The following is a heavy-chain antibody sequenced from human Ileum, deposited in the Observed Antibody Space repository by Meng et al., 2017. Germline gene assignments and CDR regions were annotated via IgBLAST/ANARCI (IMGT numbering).Heavy chain of an antibody. D-gene: IGHD6-19*01. CDR3: ARGGGGGWPNWFDP. V-gene: IGHV4-61*01. J-gene: IGHJ5*02. CDR2: VYNTGNT. Sequence: QARPEERGPGPVMPSEPLSPPCTVFGGSVSSANSYWSWIRQTPGKGLEWIGYVYNTGNTNSNPSLRSRLTMSVDTSNSQFSLKLTSVTAADTAVYYCARGGGGGWPNWFDPWGQGTLVTVSS. CDR1: GGSVSSANSY.